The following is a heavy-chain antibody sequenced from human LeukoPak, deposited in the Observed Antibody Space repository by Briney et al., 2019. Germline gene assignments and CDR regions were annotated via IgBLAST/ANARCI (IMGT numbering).Heavy chain of an antibody. V-gene: IGHV3-48*04. J-gene: IGHJ4*02. CDR1: GFTFSRYS. CDR3: ARDRIPGYCTSGSCTTDY. CDR2: ISSKNVI. Sequence: AGGSLRLSCAASGFTFSRYSRNWVRQAPGKGLEWVSYISSKNVIYYADSVKGRFTISRDNAKNSLYLQMNSLRAEDTAVYYCARDRIPGYCTSGSCTTDYWGQGTLVTVSS. D-gene: IGHD2-15*01.